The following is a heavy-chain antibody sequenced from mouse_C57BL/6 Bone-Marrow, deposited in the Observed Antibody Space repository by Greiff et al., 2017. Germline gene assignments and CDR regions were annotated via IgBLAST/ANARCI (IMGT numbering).Heavy chain of an antibody. V-gene: IGHV1-5*01. Sequence: EVQLQQSGTVLARPGASVKMSCKTSGYTFTSYWMHWVKQRPGQGLEWIGAIYPGNSDTSYNQKFKGKAKLTAVTSGSTAYLELSSLTNEDSAVYYCTRSRWVMDYWGQGTSVTVSS. CDR2: IYPGNSDT. J-gene: IGHJ4*01. CDR1: GYTFTSYW. CDR3: TRSRWVMDY. D-gene: IGHD1-1*02.